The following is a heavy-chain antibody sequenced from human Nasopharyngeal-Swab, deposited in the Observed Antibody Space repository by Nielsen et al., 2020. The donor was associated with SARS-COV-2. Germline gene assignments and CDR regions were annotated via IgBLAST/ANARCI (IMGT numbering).Heavy chain of an antibody. J-gene: IGHJ6*02. CDR3: ARTPYYDILTGYYRGAGDYYYYGMDV. CDR1: GYTFTSYY. Sequence: ASVQVSCKASGYTFTSYYMHWVRQAPGQGLEWMGIINPSGGSTSYAQKFQGRVTMTRDTSTSTVYMELSSLRSEDTAVYYCARTPYYDILTGYYRGAGDYYYYGMDVWGQGTTVTVSS. CDR2: INPSGGST. V-gene: IGHV1-46*01. D-gene: IGHD3-9*01.